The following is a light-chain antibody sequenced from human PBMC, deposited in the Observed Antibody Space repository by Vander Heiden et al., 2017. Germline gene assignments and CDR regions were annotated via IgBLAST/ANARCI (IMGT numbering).Light chain of an antibody. Sequence: TQLTRLPPPRSASVGDRVTIACRASQGISNYLAWYQQKPGKVPKLLIYAASTLQSGVPSRFSGSGSGTDFTLTISSLQPEDVATYYCQKYNSAPWTFGQGTKVEIK. J-gene: IGKJ1*01. CDR2: AAS. CDR1: QGISNY. V-gene: IGKV1-27*01. CDR3: QKYNSAPWT.